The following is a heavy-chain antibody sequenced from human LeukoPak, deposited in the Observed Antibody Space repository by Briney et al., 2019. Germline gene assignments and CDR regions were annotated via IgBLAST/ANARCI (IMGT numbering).Heavy chain of an antibody. CDR3: ARSAVGDCSSTSCRVNWFDP. CDR2: IYYSGST. J-gene: IGHJ5*02. CDR1: GGSISSGGYY. V-gene: IGHV4-31*03. Sequence: SQTLSLTCTVSGGSISSGGYYWSWIRQHPGKGLEWIGYIYYSGSTYYNPSLKSRVTISVDTSQNQFSLRLSSVTAADTAVYYCARSAVGDCSSTSCRVNWFDPWGQGTLVTVSS. D-gene: IGHD2-2*01.